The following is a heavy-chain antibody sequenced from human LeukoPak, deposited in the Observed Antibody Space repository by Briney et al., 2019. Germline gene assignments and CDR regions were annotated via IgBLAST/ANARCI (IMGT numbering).Heavy chain of an antibody. D-gene: IGHD6-19*01. Sequence: PGGSLRLSCAASGFTFSSYGMHWVRQAPGKGLEWVAFIRYDGSNKYYADSVKGRFTISRDNSKNTLYLQMNSLRAEDTAVYYCVRDSSHSSARVEVADTRGASLGDWGQGTLVSVSS. CDR2: IRYDGSNK. CDR3: VRDSSHSSARVEVADTRGASLGD. CDR1: GFTFSSYG. J-gene: IGHJ4*02. V-gene: IGHV3-30*02.